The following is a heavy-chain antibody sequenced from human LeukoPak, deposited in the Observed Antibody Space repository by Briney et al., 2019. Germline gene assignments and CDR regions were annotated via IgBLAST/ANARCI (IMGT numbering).Heavy chain of an antibody. CDR2: INWNGGST. Sequence: GGSLRLSCAASGFTFDDYGMSWVRQAPGKGLEWVSGINWNGGSTGYADSVKGRFTISRDNAKNSLYLQMNSLRAEDTALYYCARAPGYSSGWEQNYFDYWGQGTLVTVSS. CDR3: ARAPGYSSGWEQNYFDY. V-gene: IGHV3-20*04. D-gene: IGHD6-19*01. J-gene: IGHJ4*02. CDR1: GFTFDDYG.